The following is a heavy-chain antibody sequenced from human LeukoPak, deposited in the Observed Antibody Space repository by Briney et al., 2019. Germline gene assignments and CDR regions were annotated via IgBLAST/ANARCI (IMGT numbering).Heavy chain of an antibody. Sequence: PSETLSLTCTVSGGSISSYYWSWPRQPPGKGLEWIGYIYYSGSTNYNPSLKSRVTISVDTSKNQFSLKLSSVTAADTAVYYCARGYYYYGMDVWGQGTTVTVSS. CDR3: ARGYYYYGMDV. V-gene: IGHV4-59*01. J-gene: IGHJ6*02. CDR2: IYYSGST. CDR1: GGSISSYY.